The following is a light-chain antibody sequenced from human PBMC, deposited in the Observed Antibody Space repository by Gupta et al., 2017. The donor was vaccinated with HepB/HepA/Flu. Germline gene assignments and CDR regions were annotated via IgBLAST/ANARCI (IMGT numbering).Light chain of an antibody. CDR1: QTIDNW. Sequence: DTQITQSPSTLSSSVGDRVTITCRASQTIDNWLAWYQHKPGKAPKLLIYKASSLESGVPSRFSGSGSGTDFTLTISSLQPDDFATYYCQQENTNSDTFGQGTKVEIK. CDR2: KAS. J-gene: IGKJ1*01. CDR3: QQENTNSDT. V-gene: IGKV1-5*03.